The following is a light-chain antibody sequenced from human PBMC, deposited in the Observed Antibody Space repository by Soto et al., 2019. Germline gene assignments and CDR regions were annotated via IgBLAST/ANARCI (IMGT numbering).Light chain of an antibody. CDR1: QTVNSNY. CDR3: QQYGSSPPT. CDR2: GAS. Sequence: EIVLTQSPGTLSLSPGERRTLSCMASQTVNSNYLAWYQRKPGQAPRLLIYGASNRATDIPHRFSGSGSGTVFTLPITRLEPEDFAVYYCQQYGSSPPTFGQGTKVEIK. J-gene: IGKJ1*01. V-gene: IGKV3-20*01.